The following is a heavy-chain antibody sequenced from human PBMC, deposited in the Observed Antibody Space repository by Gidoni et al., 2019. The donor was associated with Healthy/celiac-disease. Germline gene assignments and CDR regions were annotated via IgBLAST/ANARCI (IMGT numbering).Heavy chain of an antibody. V-gene: IGHV3-21*01. CDR2: ISSSSSYR. Sequence: EVQLVESGGGLVKPGGSLRLACAASGVTCSSYSMYWVRQDPGKGLEWGSSISSSSSYRYYADSVKGRFTISRDNAKNSLYLQLNSLRAEDTAVYYYARWGVWATPAAFDYWGQGTLVTVSS. CDR3: ARWGVWATPAAFDY. D-gene: IGHD3-10*01. J-gene: IGHJ4*02. CDR1: GVTCSSYS.